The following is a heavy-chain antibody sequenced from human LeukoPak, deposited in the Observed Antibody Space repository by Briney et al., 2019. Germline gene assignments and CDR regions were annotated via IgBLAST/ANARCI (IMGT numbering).Heavy chain of an antibody. CDR1: GYTFTSYA. V-gene: IGHV1-3*01. CDR3: ARGGQQLVRGHFDY. Sequence: GASVKVSCKASGYTFTSYAMHWVRQAPGQRLEWMGWINAGNGNTKYSQKFQGRVTITRDTSASTAYMELSSLRSEDTAVYYCARGGQQLVRGHFDYWGQGTLVTVSS. D-gene: IGHD6-13*01. CDR2: INAGNGNT. J-gene: IGHJ4*02.